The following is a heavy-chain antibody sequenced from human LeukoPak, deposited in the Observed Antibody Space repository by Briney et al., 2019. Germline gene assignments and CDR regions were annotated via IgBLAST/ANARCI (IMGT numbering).Heavy chain of an antibody. CDR2: IYYSGST. Sequence: SETLSLTCTVSGGSISSSSYYWGWIRPPPGNGLEWIGSIYYSGSTYYNPSLKSRVTISVDTSKNQFSLKLSSVTAADTAVYYCARLLGVRGVNPPGIDYWGQGTLVTVSS. D-gene: IGHD3-10*01. J-gene: IGHJ4*02. CDR1: GGSISSSSYY. CDR3: ARLLGVRGVNPPGIDY. V-gene: IGHV4-39*01.